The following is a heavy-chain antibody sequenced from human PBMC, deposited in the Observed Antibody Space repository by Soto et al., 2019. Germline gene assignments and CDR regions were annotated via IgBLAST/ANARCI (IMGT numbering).Heavy chain of an antibody. Sequence: GGSLRLSCAASGFTFSSYSMNWVRQAPGKGLEWVSSISSSSSYIYYADSVKGRFTISRDNAKNSLYLQMNSLRAEDTAVYYCASFLEWLSAYYYGMDVWRQGTTVTVSS. CDR2: ISSSSSYI. CDR1: GFTFSSYS. CDR3: ASFLEWLSAYYYGMDV. V-gene: IGHV3-21*01. J-gene: IGHJ6*02. D-gene: IGHD3-3*01.